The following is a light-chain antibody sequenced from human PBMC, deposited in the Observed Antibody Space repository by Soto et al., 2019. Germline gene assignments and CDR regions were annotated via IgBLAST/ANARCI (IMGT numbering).Light chain of an antibody. J-gene: IGKJ2*01. V-gene: IGKV1-39*01. CDR3: QQSYTTLYT. Sequence: DLQMTQSPSSLSASVGDRVTITCRASQSITTFLSWYQQAAGKAPKLLIYAASKLQSGVPSRFSASGSGTDFTLTISSLQPEDFATYFCQQSYTTLYTFGQGTKLEI. CDR2: AAS. CDR1: QSITTF.